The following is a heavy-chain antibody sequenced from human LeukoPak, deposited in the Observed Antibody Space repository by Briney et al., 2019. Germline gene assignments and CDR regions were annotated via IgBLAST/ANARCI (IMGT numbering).Heavy chain of an antibody. CDR1: GFTFDDYG. CDR2: INWNGGST. J-gene: IGHJ6*03. V-gene: IGHV3-20*04. D-gene: IGHD3-10*01. Sequence: PGGSLRLSCAASGFTFDDYGMSWVRQAPGKGLEWVSGINWNGGSTGYADSVKGRFTISRDNAKNSLYLQMNSLRAEDTALYYCARENIFYGSGSYIGTPTTYYYYMDVWGKGTTVTVSS. CDR3: ARENIFYGSGSYIGTPTTYYYYMDV.